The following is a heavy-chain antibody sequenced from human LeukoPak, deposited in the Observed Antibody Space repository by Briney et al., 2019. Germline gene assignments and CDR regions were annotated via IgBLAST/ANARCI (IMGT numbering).Heavy chain of an antibody. J-gene: IGHJ4*02. CDR3: AKDFRDSSMFTDGYFDS. D-gene: IGHD5-18*01. CDR1: GFTFDNHA. CDR2: LSGRGDSK. V-gene: IGHV3-23*01. Sequence: GGSLRLSCAASGFTFDNHAMSWVRQAPGKGLEWVSGLSGRGDSKYYADSVMGRFTISRDNSKNTLYLQINRLRTEDTALYFCAKDFRDSSMFTDGYFDSWSQGTLVTVSS.